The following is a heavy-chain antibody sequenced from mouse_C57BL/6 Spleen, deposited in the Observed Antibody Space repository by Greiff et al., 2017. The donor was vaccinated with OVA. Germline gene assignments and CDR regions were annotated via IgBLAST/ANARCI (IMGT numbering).Heavy chain of an antibody. D-gene: IGHD2-4*01. Sequence: QVQLQQSGAELVKPGASVKLSCKASGYTFTEYTIHWVKQRSGQGLEWIGWFYPGSGSIKYNEKFKDRATLSADKSSSTVYMELISLTAEDSAVYFCARHEDSYDYDEPYYFDYWGQGTTLTVSS. V-gene: IGHV1-62-2*01. J-gene: IGHJ2*01. CDR1: GYTFTEYT. CDR2: FYPGSGSI. CDR3: ARHEDSYDYDEPYYFDY.